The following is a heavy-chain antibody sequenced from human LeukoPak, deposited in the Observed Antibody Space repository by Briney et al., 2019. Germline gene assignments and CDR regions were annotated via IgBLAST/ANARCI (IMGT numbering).Heavy chain of an antibody. D-gene: IGHD1-26*01. CDR3: AKDALYSGTYFALDI. CDR2: ISGSGDST. V-gene: IGHV3-23*01. J-gene: IGHJ3*02. Sequence: PGGSLRLSCAASAFTFSSYAMSWVRQAPGKGLEWVSSISGSGDSTYYADSVKGRFTISRDNSKNTLYLQLTSLGAEDTAVFHCAKDALYSGTYFALDIWGEGTMVTVSS. CDR1: AFTFSSYA.